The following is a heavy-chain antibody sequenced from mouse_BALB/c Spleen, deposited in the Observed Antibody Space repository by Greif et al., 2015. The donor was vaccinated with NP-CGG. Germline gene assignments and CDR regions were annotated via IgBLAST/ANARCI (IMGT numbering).Heavy chain of an antibody. CDR2: IWAGGST. Sequence: QVHVKQSGPGLVAPSQSLSITCTVSGFSLTSYGVHWVRQPPGKGLEWLGVIWAGGSTNYNSALMSRLSISKDNSKSXVFLKMNSLQTDDTAMYYCARVVPYAMDYWGQGTSVTVSS. J-gene: IGHJ4*01. CDR3: ARVVPYAMDY. V-gene: IGHV2-9*02. D-gene: IGHD2-12*01. CDR1: GFSLTSYG.